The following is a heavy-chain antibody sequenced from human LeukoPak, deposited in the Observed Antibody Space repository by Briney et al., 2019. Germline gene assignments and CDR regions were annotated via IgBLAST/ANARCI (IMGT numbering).Heavy chain of an antibody. CDR2: IKQDGTEK. Sequence: GGSLRLSCAASGFTFSSYPMHWVRQAPGKGLEWVANIKQDGTEKYYVDSVKGRFTISRDNAKNSLYLQMNSLRAEDTAVYYCARRYFDLWGQGTLVTVSS. V-gene: IGHV3-7*01. CDR1: GFTFSSYP. J-gene: IGHJ4*02. CDR3: ARRYFDL.